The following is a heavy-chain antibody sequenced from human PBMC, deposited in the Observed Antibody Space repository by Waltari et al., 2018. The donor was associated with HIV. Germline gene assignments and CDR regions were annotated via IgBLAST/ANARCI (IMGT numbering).Heavy chain of an antibody. V-gene: IGHV3-21*01. D-gene: IGHD3-16*01. J-gene: IGHJ6*02. Sequence: EVQLVESGGGLVKPGGSVRLSCAASGFPFSSYTLNWVRQAPGKGLEGCSSMSSSSSYIYYADSVKGRFTISRDNAKNSLYLQMNSLRAEDTAVYYCARDYWGSSRGYGMDVWGQGTTVTVSS. CDR3: ARDYWGSSRGYGMDV. CDR1: GFPFSSYT. CDR2: MSSSSSYI.